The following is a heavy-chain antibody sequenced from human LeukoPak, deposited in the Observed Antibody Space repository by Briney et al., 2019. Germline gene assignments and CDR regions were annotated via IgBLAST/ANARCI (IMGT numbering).Heavy chain of an antibody. J-gene: IGHJ4*02. CDR2: INPSGGST. Sequence: SVKVSXXASXYTXXSYYMHWVRQAPGQGLEWMGIINPSGGSTSYAQKFQGRVTMTRDTSTSTVYMELSSLRSEDTAVYYCARATTVTTLDYWGQGTLVTVSS. V-gene: IGHV1-46*01. D-gene: IGHD4-17*01. CDR3: ARATTVTTLDY. CDR1: XYTXXSYY.